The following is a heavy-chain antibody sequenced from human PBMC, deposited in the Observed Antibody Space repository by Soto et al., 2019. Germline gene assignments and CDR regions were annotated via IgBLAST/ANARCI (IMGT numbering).Heavy chain of an antibody. CDR2: MNPNSGNT. CDR1: GYTFTSYD. V-gene: IGHV1-8*01. CDR3: ARDVTEDYYYYMDV. J-gene: IGHJ6*03. D-gene: IGHD1-20*01. Sequence: ASVKVSCKASGYTFTSYDINWVRQATGQGLEWMGWMNPNSGNTGYAQKFQGRVTMTRNTSISTAYMELSSLRSEDTAVYYCARDVTEDYYYYMDVWGKGTTVTVSS.